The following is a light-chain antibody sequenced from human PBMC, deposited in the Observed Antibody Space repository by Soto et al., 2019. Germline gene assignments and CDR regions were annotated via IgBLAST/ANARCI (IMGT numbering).Light chain of an antibody. CDR3: QQYNSYPWT. Sequence: DLQMTQSPSILSASVGDRVTITCRASQSISSWLAWYQQKPGKAPKLLIYDASSLESGVPSRFSGSGSGTEFTLTISSLQPDDFATYYCQQYNSYPWTFGQGTKVDIK. J-gene: IGKJ1*01. CDR2: DAS. V-gene: IGKV1-5*01. CDR1: QSISSW.